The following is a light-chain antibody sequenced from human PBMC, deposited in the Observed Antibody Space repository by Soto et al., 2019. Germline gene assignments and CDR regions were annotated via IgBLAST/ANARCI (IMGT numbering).Light chain of an antibody. Sequence: IVLTQSPTSLSASVGDTVTITCRASQSISINLNWYQHRPGEAPKVLIYAASTLATGVPSRFSATGVGTDFTLTISSLQLEDFATYYCQQTYTTRVYTFGQGTRLEFK. CDR2: AAS. J-gene: IGKJ2*01. V-gene: IGKV1-39*01. CDR1: QSISIN. CDR3: QQTYTTRVYT.